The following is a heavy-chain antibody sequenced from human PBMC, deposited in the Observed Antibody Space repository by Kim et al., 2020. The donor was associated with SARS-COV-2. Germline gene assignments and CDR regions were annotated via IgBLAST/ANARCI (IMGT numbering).Heavy chain of an antibody. CDR3: ARTYGAPSEGYFYHGRDV. CDR2: AIPILDVV. J-gene: IGHJ6*02. Sequence: SVKVSCKASGDTFNNFAISWLRQAPGHGPEWMGRAIPILDVVNYAQKFQGRVTISADKSSNTAFLDLRTLTSEDSAMYYCARTYGAPSEGYFYHGRDVWGQGTTLTVSS. D-gene: IGHD4-17*01. CDR1: GDTFNNFA. V-gene: IGHV1-69*04.